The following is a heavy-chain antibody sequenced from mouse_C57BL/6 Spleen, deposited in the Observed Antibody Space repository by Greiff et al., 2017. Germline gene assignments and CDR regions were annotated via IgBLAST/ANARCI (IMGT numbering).Heavy chain of an antibody. CDR3: SRKYYGSRGDYFDY. D-gene: IGHD1-1*01. CDR2: ISAGGSYT. CDR1: GFTFSSYA. J-gene: IGHJ2*01. V-gene: IGHV5-4*01. Sequence: VQLKESGGGLVKPGGSLKLSCAASGFTFSSYAMSWVRQTPEKRLEWVATISAGGSYTYYPANVQGRFTISRDNAKNTLYLKMSHLKSEDTAMYDGSRKYYGSRGDYFDYWGQGTTLTVSS.